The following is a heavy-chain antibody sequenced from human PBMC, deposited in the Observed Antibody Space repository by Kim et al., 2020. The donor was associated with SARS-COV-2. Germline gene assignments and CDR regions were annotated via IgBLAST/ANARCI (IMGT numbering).Heavy chain of an antibody. D-gene: IGHD3-22*01. V-gene: IGHV4-61*01. CDR2: IYYSGST. CDR1: GGSVSSGSYY. Sequence: SETLSLTCTVSGGSVSSGSYYWSWIRQPPGKGLEWIGYIYYSGSTNYNPSLKSRVTISVDTSKNQFSLKLSSVTAADTAVYYCARAISAIVVVNPYYFDYWGQGTLVTVSS. J-gene: IGHJ4*02. CDR3: ARAISAIVVVNPYYFDY.